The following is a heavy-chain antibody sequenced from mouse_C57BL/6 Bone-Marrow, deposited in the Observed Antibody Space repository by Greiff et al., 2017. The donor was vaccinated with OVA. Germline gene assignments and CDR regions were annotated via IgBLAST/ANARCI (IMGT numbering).Heavy chain of an antibody. Sequence: EVQLVESGGGLVQPGGSLKLSCAASGFTFSDYYMYWVRQTPEKRLEWVAYISNGGGSTYYPDTLKGRFTISRDNAKNTLYLQMSRLKSEDTAMYYCARGGVTTWFDYWGQGTTLTVSS. J-gene: IGHJ2*01. CDR1: GFTFSDYY. V-gene: IGHV5-12*01. CDR3: ARGGVTTWFDY. CDR2: ISNGGGST. D-gene: IGHD2-5*01.